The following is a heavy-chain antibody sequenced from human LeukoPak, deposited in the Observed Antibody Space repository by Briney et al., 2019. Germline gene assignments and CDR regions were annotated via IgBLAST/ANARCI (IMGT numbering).Heavy chain of an antibody. CDR3: ARGSRYHYDSSGYYYEEYFQH. J-gene: IGHJ1*01. V-gene: IGHV4-59*01. Sequence: SETLSLTCTVSGGSIRSFYWSWIRQPPGKGLEWIGYIYYSGRTNYNPSLKSRVAISVDTSKNQFSLKLSSVTAADTAVYYCARGSRYHYDSSGYYYEEYFQHWGQGTPVTVSS. CDR2: IYYSGRT. CDR1: GGSIRSFY. D-gene: IGHD3-22*01.